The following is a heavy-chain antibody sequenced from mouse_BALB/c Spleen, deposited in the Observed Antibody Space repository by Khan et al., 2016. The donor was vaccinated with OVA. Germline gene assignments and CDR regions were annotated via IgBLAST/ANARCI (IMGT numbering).Heavy chain of an antibody. D-gene: IGHD1-1*01. V-gene: IGHV3-1*02. CDR2: IHYSGST. Sequence: EVQLQESGPDLVKPSQSLSLTCTVTGYSITGGYSWHWIRQFPGNKLEWMGYIHYSGSTNYNPSLKSRISITRDTSKNQFFLQLNSVTTEDTATYDFARSGTTVVAYWYFDVWGAGTTVTVSS. CDR1: GYSITGGYS. J-gene: IGHJ1*01. CDR3: ARSGTTVVAYWYFDV.